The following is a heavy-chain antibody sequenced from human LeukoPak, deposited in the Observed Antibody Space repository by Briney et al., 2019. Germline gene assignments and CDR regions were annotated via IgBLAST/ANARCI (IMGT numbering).Heavy chain of an antibody. D-gene: IGHD2-2*01. Sequence: GASVKVSCKASGYTFTGYYMHWVRQAPGQGLEWMGWINPNSGGTNYAQKFQGRATMTRDTSISTAYMELSRLRSDDTAVYYCARGSCSSTSCQLRAWYYYGMDVWGQGTTVTVSS. CDR2: INPNSGGT. CDR1: GYTFTGYY. V-gene: IGHV1-2*02. CDR3: ARGSCSSTSCQLRAWYYYGMDV. J-gene: IGHJ6*02.